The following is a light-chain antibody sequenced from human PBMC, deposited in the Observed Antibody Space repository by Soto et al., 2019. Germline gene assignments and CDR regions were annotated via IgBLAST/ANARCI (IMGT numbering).Light chain of an antibody. CDR3: AAWDDSLSSVL. CDR2: RDD. Sequence: QLVLTQPPSASGTPGQRVIVSCSGDYSNIGSNYVYWYQQLPGTAPKVLMYRDDQRPLGVPDRVTGSKSGTSASLAISGLRPEDEGDYYCAAWDDSLSSVLFGGGTKVTVL. CDR1: YSNIGSNY. V-gene: IGLV1-47*01. J-gene: IGLJ3*02.